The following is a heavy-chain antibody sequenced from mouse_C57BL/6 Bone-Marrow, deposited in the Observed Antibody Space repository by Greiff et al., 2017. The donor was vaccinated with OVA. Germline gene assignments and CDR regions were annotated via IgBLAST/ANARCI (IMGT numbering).Heavy chain of an antibody. CDR2: ISDGGSYT. D-gene: IGHD1-1*01. J-gene: IGHJ2*01. CDR1: GFTFSSYA. V-gene: IGHV5-4*01. Sequence: EVQRVESGGGLVKPGGSLKLSCAASGFTFSSYAMSWVRQTPEKRLEWVATISDGGSYTYYPDNIKGRITISRDNAKNNLYLQMSHLKSEDTAMYYCAREGYYGSEDFDYWGQGTTLTVSS. CDR3: AREGYYGSEDFDY.